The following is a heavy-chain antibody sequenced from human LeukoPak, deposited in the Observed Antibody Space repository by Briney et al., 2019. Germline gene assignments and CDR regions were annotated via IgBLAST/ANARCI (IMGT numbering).Heavy chain of an antibody. J-gene: IGHJ3*02. V-gene: IGHV3-23*01. CDR3: AKSRYCSGGDCPDAFDI. CDR1: GFTFSSFA. Sequence: GGSLRLSCAASGFTFSSFAMNWVRQAPGKGLEWVSTIRVSGGSTYYADSVKGRFTISRDNSKNTLYLQMNSLRAEDTAVYYCAKSRYCSGGDCPDAFDIWGQGTMVTVSS. D-gene: IGHD2-15*01. CDR2: IRVSGGST.